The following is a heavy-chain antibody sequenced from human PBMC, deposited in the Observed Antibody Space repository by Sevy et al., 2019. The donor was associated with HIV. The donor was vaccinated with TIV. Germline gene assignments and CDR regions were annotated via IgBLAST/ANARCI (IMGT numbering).Heavy chain of an antibody. D-gene: IGHD3-9*01. J-gene: IGHJ4*02. CDR3: ARDDDILTGYIFDH. V-gene: IGHV3-21*01. CDR1: GFTFSSYS. Sequence: GGSLRLSCAASGFTFSSYSMNWVRQAPGKGLEWVSSISSSSSYIYYADSVKGRFTISRDNAKNSLYLQMNSLRAEDTAVYYCARDDDILTGYIFDHWGQGTLVTVSS. CDR2: ISSSSSYI.